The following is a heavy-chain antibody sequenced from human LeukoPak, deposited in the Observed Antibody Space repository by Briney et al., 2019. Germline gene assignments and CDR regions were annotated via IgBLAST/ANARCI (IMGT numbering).Heavy chain of an antibody. J-gene: IGHJ4*02. CDR1: GYTFTSYD. D-gene: IGHD6-13*01. V-gene: IGHV1-8*01. CDR3: ARDRGYSSSWYSDYFDY. Sequence: ASVKVSCKASGYTFTSYDINWVRQATGQGLEWMGWMNPNSGNTGYAQKFQGRVTMTRDTSISTAYMELSRLRSDDTAVYYCARDRGYSSSWYSDYFDYWGQGTLVTVSS. CDR2: MNPNSGNT.